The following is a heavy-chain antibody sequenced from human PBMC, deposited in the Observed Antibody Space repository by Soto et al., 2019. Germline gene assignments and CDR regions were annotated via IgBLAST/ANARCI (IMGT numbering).Heavy chain of an antibody. Sequence: QVQLQESGPGLVKPSQTLSLTCTVSGDSISSGGYHWSWIRQHPVKALQWIGYIYHSGSRCYNPSFKSRVDMSVNASKNQFSLKRNSVTAAEAAVYYCEGGTVTTDHWFGPWGQGTLVTVSS. CDR3: EGGTVTTDHWFGP. CDR2: IYHSGSR. V-gene: IGHV4-31*03. CDR1: GDSISSGGYH. J-gene: IGHJ5*02. D-gene: IGHD3-22*01.